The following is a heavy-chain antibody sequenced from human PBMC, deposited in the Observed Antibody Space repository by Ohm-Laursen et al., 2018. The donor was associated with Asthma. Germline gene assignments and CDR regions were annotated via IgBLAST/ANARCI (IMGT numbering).Heavy chain of an antibody. CDR3: ARQGTNIDY. CDR2: IYYSGST. V-gene: IGHV4-39*01. D-gene: IGHD1-14*01. J-gene: IGHJ4*02. CDR1: GGSISSSSYY. Sequence: GTLSLTCTVSGGSISSSSYYWGWIRQPPGKGLEWIGSIYYSGSTYYNPSLKSRVTISVDTSKNQFSLKLSSVTAADTAVYYCARQGTNIDYWGQGTLVTVSS.